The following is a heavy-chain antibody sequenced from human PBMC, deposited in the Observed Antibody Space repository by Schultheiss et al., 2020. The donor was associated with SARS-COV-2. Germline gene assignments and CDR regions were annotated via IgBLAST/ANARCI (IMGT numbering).Heavy chain of an antibody. CDR1: GYTFTSYY. Sequence: ASVKVSCKASGYTFTSYYMHWVRQAPGQGLEWMGWINPNSGGTNYAQKFQGRVTMTRDTSISTAYMELSSLRSEDTAVYYCARAIVGATYDYWGQGTLVTVSS. V-gene: IGHV1-2*02. D-gene: IGHD1-26*01. CDR3: ARAIVGATYDY. J-gene: IGHJ4*02. CDR2: INPNSGGT.